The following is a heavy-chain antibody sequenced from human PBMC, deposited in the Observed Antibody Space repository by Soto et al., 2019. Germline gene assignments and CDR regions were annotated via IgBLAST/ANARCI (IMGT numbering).Heavy chain of an antibody. D-gene: IGHD6-19*01. V-gene: IGHV1-58*01. CDR3: AADEKVAGNNYYYYGMDV. Sequence: QMQLVQSGPEVKKPGTSVKVSCKASGFTFTSSAVQWVRQARGQRLEWIGWIVVGSGNTNYAQKFQERVTITRDMSTSTAYMELSSLRSEDTAVYYCAADEKVAGNNYYYYGMDVWGQGTTVTVSS. CDR2: IVVGSGNT. CDR1: GFTFTSSA. J-gene: IGHJ6*02.